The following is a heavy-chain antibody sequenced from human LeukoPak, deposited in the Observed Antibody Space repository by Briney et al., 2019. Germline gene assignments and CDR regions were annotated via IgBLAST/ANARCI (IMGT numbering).Heavy chain of an antibody. V-gene: IGHV3-30*02. CDR2: IRYDATTI. J-gene: IGHJ3*01. CDR1: GLTFSNFG. CDR3: AKEIYCTATSCQGNDAFDL. Sequence: GGSLRLSCTASGLTFSNFGMHWVRQAPGKGLERVTFIRYDATTIYYLDSVKGRFTVSRDNSKNAVYLQMNSLKVGDTAVYYCAKEIYCTATSCQGNDAFDLWGQGIVVTVSS. D-gene: IGHD2-8*02.